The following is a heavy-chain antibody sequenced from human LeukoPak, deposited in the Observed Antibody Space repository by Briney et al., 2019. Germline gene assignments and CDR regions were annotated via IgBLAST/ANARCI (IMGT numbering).Heavy chain of an antibody. J-gene: IGHJ3*02. CDR1: GFTVSSNY. Sequence: GGSLRLSCAASGFTVSSNYMSWVRQAPGKGLEWVSVIYSCGSTYYADSVKGRFTISRDNSKNTLYLQINSLRAEDTAVYYCARERENAYCGGDCPTHDAFDIWGQGTMVTVSS. V-gene: IGHV3-66*03. CDR2: IYSCGST. CDR3: ARERENAYCGGDCPTHDAFDI. D-gene: IGHD2-21*01.